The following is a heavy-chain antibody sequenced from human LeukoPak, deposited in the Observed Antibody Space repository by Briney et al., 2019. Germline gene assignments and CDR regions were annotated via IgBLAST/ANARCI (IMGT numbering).Heavy chain of an antibody. CDR1: GFTFSSYA. D-gene: IGHD6-13*01. V-gene: IGHV3-23*01. CDR3: AKVMIRIASAASDY. Sequence: PGGSLRLSCAASGFTFSSYAMSWVRQARGKGLEWVSAISGSGGSTYYADSVKGRFTISRDNSKNTLYLQMNSLRAEDTAVYYCAKVMIRIASAASDYWGQGTLVTVSS. J-gene: IGHJ4*02. CDR2: ISGSGGST.